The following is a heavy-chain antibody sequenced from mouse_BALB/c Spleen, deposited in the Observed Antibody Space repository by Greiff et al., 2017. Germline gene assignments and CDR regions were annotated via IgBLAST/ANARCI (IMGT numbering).Heavy chain of an antibody. Sequence: EVKLMESGPGLVKPSQSLSLTCTVTGYSITSDYAWNWIRQFPGNKLEWMGYISYSGSTSYNPSLKSRISITRDTSKNQFFLQLNSVTTEDTATYYCANDGYYGFAYWGQGTLVTVSA. CDR3: ANDGYYGFAY. J-gene: IGHJ3*01. D-gene: IGHD2-3*01. CDR1: GYSITSDYA. V-gene: IGHV3-2*02. CDR2: ISYSGST.